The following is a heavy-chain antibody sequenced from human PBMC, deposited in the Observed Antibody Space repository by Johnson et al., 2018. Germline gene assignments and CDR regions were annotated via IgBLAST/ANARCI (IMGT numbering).Heavy chain of an antibody. V-gene: IGHV4-39*02. CDR3: TRDLTVVNDAFDI. CDR1: GGSISSSIYY. CDR2: IYYSGST. Sequence: QVQLQESGPGLVKPSETLSLTCSVSGGSISSSIYYWGWIRQPPGKGLEWIGSIYYSGSTYSNPSLKSRVTISVDTSKNHFSLKLNSVTAADTAVYYCTRDLTVVNDAFDIWGQGTMVTVSS. J-gene: IGHJ3*02. D-gene: IGHD4-23*01.